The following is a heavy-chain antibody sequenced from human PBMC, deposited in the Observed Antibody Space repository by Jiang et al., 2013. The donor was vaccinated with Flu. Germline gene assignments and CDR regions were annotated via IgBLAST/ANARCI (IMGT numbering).Heavy chain of an antibody. J-gene: IGHJ4*02. CDR1: GFTFTNYY. V-gene: IGHV1-46*01. Sequence: QLVESGAEVKKPGASVKVTCKTSGFTFTNYYLHWVRQAPGQGPEWMGIINPSGGTPDYAPKFQGRVTMTSDTSTGTVHMELSSLRSEDTAVYYCARPTITVSRVVTAAYDYWGQGTLVTVSS. CDR3: ARPTITVSRVVTAAYDY. D-gene: IGHD3-3*01. CDR2: INPSGGTP.